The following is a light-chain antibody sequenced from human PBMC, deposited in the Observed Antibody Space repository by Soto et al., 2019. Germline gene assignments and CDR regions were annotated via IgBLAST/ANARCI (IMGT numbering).Light chain of an antibody. J-gene: IGKJ2*01. CDR2: QAA. Sequence: DIQMTQSPSTLSASVGDRVTVTCRASQGISSSLAWYQQKPGQPPTLLIYQAASLERGVASSFSGSGSGTEFSLTISSMQPDDVANYYCQQYKRYSPSTFGQGTKLEI. V-gene: IGKV1-5*03. CDR3: QQYKRYSPST. CDR1: QGISSS.